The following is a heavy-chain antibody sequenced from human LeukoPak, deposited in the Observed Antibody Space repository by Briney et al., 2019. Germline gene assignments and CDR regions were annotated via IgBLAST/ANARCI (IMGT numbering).Heavy chain of an antibody. CDR2: INPNSGGT. CDR1: GYTFTGYY. J-gene: IGHJ4*02. Sequence: ASVKVSRKASGYTFTGYYMHWVRQAPGQGLEWMGWINPNSGGTNYAQKFQGRVTMTRDTSISTAYMELSRLRSDDTAVYYCASDIVVVPAAPPRDYWGQGTLVTVSS. D-gene: IGHD2-2*01. V-gene: IGHV1-2*02. CDR3: ASDIVVVPAAPPRDY.